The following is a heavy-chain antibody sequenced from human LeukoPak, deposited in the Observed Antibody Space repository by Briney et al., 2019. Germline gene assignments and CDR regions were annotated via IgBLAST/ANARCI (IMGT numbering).Heavy chain of an antibody. CDR2: IYTSGST. V-gene: IGHV4-4*07. CDR1: GGSISTYY. CDR3: ARGFGHP. J-gene: IGHJ5*02. D-gene: IGHD3-10*01. Sequence: SETLSLTCSVSGGSISTYYWSWIRQPAGKGLEWIGRIYTSGSTIQNPSLKSRVSMSADTSKNQFSLKLTSVTAADTAVYYCARGFGHPWGQGTLITVSS.